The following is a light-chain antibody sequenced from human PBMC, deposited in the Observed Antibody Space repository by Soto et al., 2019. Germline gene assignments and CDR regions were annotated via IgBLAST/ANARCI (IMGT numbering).Light chain of an antibody. J-gene: IGLJ1*01. V-gene: IGLV1-40*01. CDR1: RSNIGAGYD. CDR3: QSYDSSLSAHYV. Sequence: QSALTQPPSVSGAPGQRVTISCTGSRSNIGAGYDVHWYQQLPGTAPKLLIYGNSNRPSGVPDRFSGSKSGTSASLAITGLQPEDEADYYCQSYDSSLSAHYVFGSGTKVTVL. CDR2: GNS.